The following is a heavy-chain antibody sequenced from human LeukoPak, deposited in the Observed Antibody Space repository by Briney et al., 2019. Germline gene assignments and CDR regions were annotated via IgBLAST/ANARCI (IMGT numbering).Heavy chain of an antibody. D-gene: IGHD3-16*01. V-gene: IGHV3-43D*03. CDR2: ISWDGVST. Sequence: GGSLRLSCAASGFTFDDYAMHWIRQAPGKGLEWVSLISWDGVSTYYGDTVKGRFTISRDNSKGSLYLQMNSLRVDDTAVYYCARGFWGWEVDYWGQGTLVTVSS. J-gene: IGHJ4*02. CDR1: GFTFDDYA. CDR3: ARGFWGWEVDY.